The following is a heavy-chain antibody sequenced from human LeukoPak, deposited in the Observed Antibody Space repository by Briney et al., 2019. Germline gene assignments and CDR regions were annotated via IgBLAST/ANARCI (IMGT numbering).Heavy chain of an antibody. Sequence: PSETLSLTCTVSGGSISSSSYYWGWIRQPPGKGLEWIGSIYYSGSTYYNPPLKSRVTISVDTSKNQFSLKLSSVTAADTAVYYCARPSRAANSSSWWYPWPTDPPDYWGQGTLVTVSS. V-gene: IGHV4-39*07. D-gene: IGHD6-13*01. CDR3: ARPSRAANSSSWWYPWPTDPPDY. J-gene: IGHJ4*02. CDR1: GGSISSSSYY. CDR2: IYYSGST.